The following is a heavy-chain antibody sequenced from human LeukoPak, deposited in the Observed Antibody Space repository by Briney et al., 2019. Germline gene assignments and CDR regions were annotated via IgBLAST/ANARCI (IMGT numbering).Heavy chain of an antibody. J-gene: IGHJ4*02. CDR1: GYTFTGYY. Sequence: ASVKVSCKASGYTFTGYYMYWVRQAPGQGLEWMGRINPNSGGINYAQKFQGRGTMTRDTSISTVYMELSRLRSDDTAVYYCARDAENSGSYYFDYWGQGTLVTVSS. V-gene: IGHV1-2*06. CDR3: ARDAENSGSYYFDY. D-gene: IGHD1-26*01. CDR2: INPNSGGI.